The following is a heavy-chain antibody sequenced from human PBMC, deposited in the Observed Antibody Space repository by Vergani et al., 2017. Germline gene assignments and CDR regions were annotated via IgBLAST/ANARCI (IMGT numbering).Heavy chain of an antibody. D-gene: IGHD4-23*01. V-gene: IGHV3-7*03. CDR3: ARSYDGGKGWFDP. CDR1: GFTFSSYW. CDR2: IKQDGSEK. Sequence: EVQLVESGGGLVQPGGSLRLSCAASGFTFSSYWMSWVRQAPGKGLEWVANIKQDGSEKYYVDSVKGRFTISRDNAKNSLYLQMNSLRAEDTAVYYCARSYDGGKGWFDPWGQGTLVTVSS. J-gene: IGHJ5*02.